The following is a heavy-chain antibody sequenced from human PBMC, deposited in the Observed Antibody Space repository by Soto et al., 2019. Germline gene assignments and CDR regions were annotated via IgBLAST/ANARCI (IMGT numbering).Heavy chain of an antibody. Sequence: EVQLLESGGGLVQPGGSLRLSCAASGITISNDPMSWVRQAPWKGLDWVSGISGSGDRTYYADSAKGRFTISKDISRNSLSLQLVSLGVEDTAVYFCVKDDGGYPSTAPHWGQGTLVTVSS. CDR3: VKDDGGYPSTAPH. CDR2: ISGSGDRT. D-gene: IGHD3-22*01. CDR1: GITISNDP. V-gene: IGHV3-23*01. J-gene: IGHJ4*02.